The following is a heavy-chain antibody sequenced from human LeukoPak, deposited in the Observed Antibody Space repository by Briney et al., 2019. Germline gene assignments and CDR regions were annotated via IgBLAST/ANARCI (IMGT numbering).Heavy chain of an antibody. V-gene: IGHV3-21*01. CDR1: GFTFSSYS. D-gene: IGHD2-15*01. J-gene: IGHJ3*02. Sequence: GGSLRLSCAASGFTFSSYSMNWVRQAPGKGLEWVSSISSSSSYIYYADSVKGRFTISRDNAKNSLYLQMNSLRAEDTAVYYCARERWQLDAFDIWGQGTMVTVSS. CDR3: ARERWQLDAFDI. CDR2: ISSSSSYI.